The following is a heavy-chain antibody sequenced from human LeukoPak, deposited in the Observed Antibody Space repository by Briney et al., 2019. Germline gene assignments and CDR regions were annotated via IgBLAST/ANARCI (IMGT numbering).Heavy chain of an antibody. J-gene: IGHJ4*02. Sequence: PETLSLTCTVSGGSISSYYWSWIRQPPGKGLEWIGYIYYSGSTNYNPSLKSRVTMSVDTSKNQFSLKLSSVTAADTAVYYCARGGYTSANDYWGQGTLVTVSS. V-gene: IGHV4-59*01. CDR3: ARGGYTSANDY. CDR1: GGSISSYY. D-gene: IGHD6-19*01. CDR2: IYYSGST.